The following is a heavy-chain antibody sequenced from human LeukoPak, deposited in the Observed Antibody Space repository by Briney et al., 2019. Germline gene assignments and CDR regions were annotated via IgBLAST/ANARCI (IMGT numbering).Heavy chain of an antibody. D-gene: IGHD3-3*01. Sequence: SVKVSCKASGGTFSSYAISWVRQAPGQGLEWMGGIIPIFGTANHAQKFQGRVTITTDESTSTAYMELSSLRSEDTAVYYCARSGYSEAGYYYYYMDVWAKGPRSPSP. V-gene: IGHV1-69*05. CDR3: ARSGYSEAGYYYYYMDV. CDR2: IIPIFGTA. J-gene: IGHJ6*03. CDR1: GGTFSSYA.